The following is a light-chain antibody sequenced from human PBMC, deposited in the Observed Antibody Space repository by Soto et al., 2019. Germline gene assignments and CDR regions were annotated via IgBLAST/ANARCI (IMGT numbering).Light chain of an antibody. CDR3: QQRSNWIFT. Sequence: EIVLTQSPAPLSLSPGERVTLSCRASQSISNSLVWYQQKPGQAPRLLIFDASNRATGIPARFSGSGSGTDFTLTISSLEPEDFAVYYCQQRSNWIFTFGPGTKVDIK. V-gene: IGKV3-11*01. J-gene: IGKJ3*01. CDR2: DAS. CDR1: QSISNS.